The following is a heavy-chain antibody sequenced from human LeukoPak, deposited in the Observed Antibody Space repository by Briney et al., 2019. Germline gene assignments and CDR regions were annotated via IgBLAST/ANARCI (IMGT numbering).Heavy chain of an antibody. D-gene: IGHD3-22*01. Sequence: GGSLRLPCAASGFTFSSYAMSWVRQAPGKGLEWVSAISGSGGSTYYADSVKGRFTISRDNSKNTLYLQMNSLRAEYTAVYYCAKDYTHYYDSSGYSGPSGYWGQGTLVTVSS. V-gene: IGHV3-23*01. CDR3: AKDYTHYYDSSGYSGPSGY. J-gene: IGHJ4*02. CDR1: GFTFSSYA. CDR2: ISGSGGST.